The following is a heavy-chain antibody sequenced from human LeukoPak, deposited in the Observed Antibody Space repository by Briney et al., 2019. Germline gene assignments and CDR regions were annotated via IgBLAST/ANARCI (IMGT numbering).Heavy chain of an antibody. CDR1: GGSISSGDYY. CDR2: IYYSGST. V-gene: IGHV4-30-4*01. Sequence: SETLSLTCTVSGGSISSGDYYWSWIRQPPGKGLEWIGYIYYSGSTYYNPSLKSRVTISVDTSKNQFSLKLSSVTAADTAVYYCARTRTTGWFDPGGQGTLVTVSS. CDR3: ARTRTTGWFDP. J-gene: IGHJ5*02. D-gene: IGHD4-17*01.